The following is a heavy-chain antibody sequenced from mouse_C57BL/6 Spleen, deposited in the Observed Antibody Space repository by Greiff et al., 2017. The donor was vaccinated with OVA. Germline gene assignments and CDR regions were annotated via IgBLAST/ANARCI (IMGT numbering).Heavy chain of an antibody. CDR2: INPNNGGT. J-gene: IGHJ4*01. D-gene: IGHD1-1*01. V-gene: IGHV1-22*01. CDR3: ARSHGSSYVGAMDY. Sequence: VQLQQSGPELVKPGASVKMSCKASGYTFTDYNMHWVKQSHGKSLEWIGYINPNNGGTSYNQKFKGKATLTVNKSSSTAYMELRSLTSEDSAVYYCARSHGSSYVGAMDYWGQGTSVTVSS. CDR1: GYTFTDYN.